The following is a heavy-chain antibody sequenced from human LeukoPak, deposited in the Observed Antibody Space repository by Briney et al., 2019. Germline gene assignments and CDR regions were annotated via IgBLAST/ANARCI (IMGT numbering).Heavy chain of an antibody. CDR1: GFTFSTYI. J-gene: IGHJ4*02. Sequence: GGSLRLSCSGSGFTFSTYIMHWVRQAPGKGLEYVSAISSNGGSTYYADSVKGRCTISRDNSKNTLYLQMSSLRTEDTAVYFCARSDGGFDYWGQGTLVTVSA. V-gene: IGHV3-64D*06. CDR2: ISSNGGST. D-gene: IGHD5-24*01. CDR3: ARSDGGFDY.